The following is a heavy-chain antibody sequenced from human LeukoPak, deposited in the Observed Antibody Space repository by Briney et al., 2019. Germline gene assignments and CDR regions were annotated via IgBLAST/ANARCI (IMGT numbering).Heavy chain of an antibody. V-gene: IGHV3-48*01. CDR2: ISSSSSTI. CDR3: ASGGFWNWFDP. D-gene: IGHD3-10*01. Sequence: GRSLRLSCAASGFSFSSYGMHWVRQAPGKGLEWVSYISSSSSTIYYADSVKGRFTISRDNAKNSLYLQMNSLRAEDTAVYYCASGGFWNWFDPWGQGTLVTVSS. J-gene: IGHJ5*02. CDR1: GFSFSSYG.